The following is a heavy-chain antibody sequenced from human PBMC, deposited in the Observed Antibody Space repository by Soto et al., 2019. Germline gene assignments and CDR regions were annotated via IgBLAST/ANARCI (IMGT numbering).Heavy chain of an antibody. J-gene: IGHJ5*02. CDR2: INPSGGST. CDR1: GYTFTSYY. Sequence: ASVKVSCKASGYTFTSYYMHWVRQAPGQGLEWMGIINPSGGSTSYAQKFQGRVTMTRDTSTSTVYMELSSLRSEDTAVYYCARDSIGYSSSWYEPRWFDPWGQGTLVTVSS. CDR3: ARDSIGYSSSWYEPRWFDP. D-gene: IGHD6-13*01. V-gene: IGHV1-46*03.